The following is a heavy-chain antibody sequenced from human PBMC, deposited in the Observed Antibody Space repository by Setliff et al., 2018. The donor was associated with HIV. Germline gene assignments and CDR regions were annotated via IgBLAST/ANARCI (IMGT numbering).Heavy chain of an antibody. CDR3: GVGAFEGHSYGWVERYFDY. CDR2: IRNKDYGETT. D-gene: IGHD5-18*01. CDR1: GFNFGDYG. J-gene: IGHJ4*02. Sequence: TGGSLRLSCTTSGFNFGDYGMSWVRQAPGKGLEWVSFIRNKDYGETTEYAASVKGRFTISRDDSNSIAYLQMSSLTTEDTAVYYCGVGAFEGHSYGWVERYFDYWGQGTLGTVSS. V-gene: IGHV3-49*04.